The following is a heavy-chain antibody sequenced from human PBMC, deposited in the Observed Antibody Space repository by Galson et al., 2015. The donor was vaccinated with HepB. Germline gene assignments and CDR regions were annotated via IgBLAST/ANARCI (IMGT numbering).Heavy chain of an antibody. V-gene: IGHV3-66*01. D-gene: IGHD2-15*01. CDR2: IFTAGNT. J-gene: IGHJ5*02. CDR3: ARVIVVVVAATGGPFDP. Sequence: SLRLSCAASGFSVSSHYMTWVRRAPGKGLEWVSVIFTAGNTDYADSVKGRFTISRDISKNTLYLQMNSLRAEDTAVYYCARVIVVVVAATGGPFDPWGQGTLVTVSS. CDR1: GFSVSSHY.